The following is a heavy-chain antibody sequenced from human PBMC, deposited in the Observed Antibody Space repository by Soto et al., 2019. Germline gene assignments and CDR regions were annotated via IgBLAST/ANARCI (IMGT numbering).Heavy chain of an antibody. CDR1: GYTFTSYD. Sequence: QVQLVQSGAEVKKPGASVKVSCKASGYTFTSYDINWVRQATGQGLEWMGWMNPNSGNTGYAQKFQGRVTMTRNTSISTAYMELSSLRSEDTAVYYCARTMAAAGTAEDYYYYGMDVWGQGTTVTVSS. V-gene: IGHV1-8*01. CDR3: ARTMAAAGTAEDYYYYGMDV. J-gene: IGHJ6*02. D-gene: IGHD6-13*01. CDR2: MNPNSGNT.